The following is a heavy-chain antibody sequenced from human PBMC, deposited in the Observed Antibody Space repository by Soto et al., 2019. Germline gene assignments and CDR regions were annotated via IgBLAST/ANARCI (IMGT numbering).Heavy chain of an antibody. CDR2: ISYDGSNK. Sequence: PGGSLRLSCAASGFTFSSYGMHWVRQSPGKGLEWVAVISYDGSNKYYADSVKGRFTISRDNAKNSLYLQMNSLRAEDTAVYYCARDIIVVVPAAWGQYYYYGMDVWGQGTTVTVSS. J-gene: IGHJ6*02. D-gene: IGHD2-2*01. CDR3: ARDIIVVVPAAWGQYYYYGMDV. CDR1: GFTFSSYG. V-gene: IGHV3-30*03.